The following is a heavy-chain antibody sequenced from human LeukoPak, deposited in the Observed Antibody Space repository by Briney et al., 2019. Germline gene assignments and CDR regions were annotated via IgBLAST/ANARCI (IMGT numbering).Heavy chain of an antibody. J-gene: IGHJ4*02. D-gene: IGHD2-2*01. Sequence: SLRLSCAASGFTFDDYAMHWVRQAPGKGLEWVSGISWNSGSIGYADSVKGRFTISRDNAKNSLYLQMNSLRAEDTALYYCAKDISTVPAATFDYWGQGTLVTVSS. V-gene: IGHV3-9*01. CDR2: ISWNSGSI. CDR1: GFTFDDYA. CDR3: AKDISTVPAATFDY.